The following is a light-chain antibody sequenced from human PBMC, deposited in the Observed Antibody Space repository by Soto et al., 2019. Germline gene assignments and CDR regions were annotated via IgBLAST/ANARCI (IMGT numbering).Light chain of an antibody. Sequence: IQMTQSPSSLSASVGDSVTINCRASQIISTYLNWYQQRAGLAPRLLIYAASSLQSGVPPRFSGSGSGTDFTLTISSLQPEDFATYFCQQTYSAPPTFGQGTKVDIK. CDR3: QQTYSAPPT. CDR2: AAS. J-gene: IGKJ1*01. CDR1: QIISTY. V-gene: IGKV1-39*01.